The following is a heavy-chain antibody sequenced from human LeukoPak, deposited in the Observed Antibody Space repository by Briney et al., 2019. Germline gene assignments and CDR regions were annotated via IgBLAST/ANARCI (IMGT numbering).Heavy chain of an antibody. CDR2: IFYSGSA. J-gene: IGHJ5*02. CDR1: GDSISSTSYY. V-gene: IGHV4-39*01. CDR3: ARQQSDTSLFDP. Sequence: PETLSLTCIVSGDSISSTSYYWAWIRQPPGKGLEWIGMIFYSGSAYYTPSLRGRVTLSVDTSRNQFSLNLLSVTAADTGVYFCARQQSDTSLFDPWGQGTLVTVSS. D-gene: IGHD2-21*02.